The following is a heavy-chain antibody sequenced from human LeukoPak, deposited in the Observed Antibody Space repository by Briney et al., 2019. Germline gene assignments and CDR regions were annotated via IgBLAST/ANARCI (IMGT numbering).Heavy chain of an antibody. CDR1: GFTFSSYA. CDR2: ISSNGGST. V-gene: IGHV3-64D*06. CDR3: VKDPDCSSTSCDYWYFDL. D-gene: IGHD2-2*01. Sequence: RGSLRLSCSASGFTFSSYAMHWVRQAPGKGLEYVSAISSNGGSTYYADSVKGRFTISRDNSKNTLYLQMSSLRAEDTAVYYCVKDPDCSSTSCDYWYFDLWGRGTLVTVSS. J-gene: IGHJ2*01.